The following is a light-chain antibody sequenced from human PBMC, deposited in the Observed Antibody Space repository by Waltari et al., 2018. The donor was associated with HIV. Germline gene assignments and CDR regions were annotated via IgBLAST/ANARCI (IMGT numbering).Light chain of an antibody. CDR2: RNN. V-gene: IGLV1-47*01. Sequence: QSVLTQPPSASGTPGQSVPLSCSGSRSNLGRNYVYWYQQLPGTAPKLLIYRNNQRPSGVPDRFSGFKSGTSASLAISGLRSEDEADYYCAAWDDNLSGWVFGGGSKLTIL. J-gene: IGLJ3*02. CDR3: AAWDDNLSGWV. CDR1: RSNLGRNY.